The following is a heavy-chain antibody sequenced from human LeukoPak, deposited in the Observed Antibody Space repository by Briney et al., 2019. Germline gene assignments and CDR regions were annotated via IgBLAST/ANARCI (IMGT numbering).Heavy chain of an antibody. CDR2: ISSSSSYI. Sequence: GGSLGLSCAASGFRFSSNWMSWVRQAPGKGLEWVSSISSSSSYIYYADSVKGRFTISRDNAKNSLYLQMNSLRAEDTAVYYCARAYYDILTGYYTGGFVFDYWGQGTLVTVSS. V-gene: IGHV3-21*01. CDR1: GFRFSSNW. J-gene: IGHJ4*02. CDR3: ARAYYDILTGYYTGGFVFDY. D-gene: IGHD3-9*01.